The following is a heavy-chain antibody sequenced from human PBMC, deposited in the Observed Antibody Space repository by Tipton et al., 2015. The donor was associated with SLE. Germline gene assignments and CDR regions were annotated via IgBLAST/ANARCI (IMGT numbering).Heavy chain of an antibody. CDR3: ARLLPSGFHYYYYMDV. V-gene: IGHV4-34*01. J-gene: IGHJ6*03. D-gene: IGHD3-22*01. CDR2: INHSGST. CDR1: GGSFSGYY. Sequence: TLSLTCAVYGGSFSGYYWSWIRQPPGKGLEWIGEINHSGSTNYNPSLKSRVTISVDTSKNQFSLKLSSVTAADTAVYYCARLLPSGFHYYYYMDVWGKGTTVTVSS.